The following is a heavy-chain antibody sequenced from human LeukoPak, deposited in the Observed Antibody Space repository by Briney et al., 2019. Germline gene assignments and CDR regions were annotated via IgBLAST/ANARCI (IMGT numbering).Heavy chain of an antibody. D-gene: IGHD3-22*01. V-gene: IGHV4-59*01. Sequence: PSETLSLTCTVSGGSISSYYWSWIRQPPGKGLERIGYIYYSGSTNYNPSLKSRVTISVDTSKNQFSLKLSSVTAADTAVYYCARVVLDYYDSSGYPYYFDYWGQGTLVTVSS. CDR3: ARVVLDYYDSSGYPYYFDY. J-gene: IGHJ4*02. CDR2: IYYSGST. CDR1: GGSISSYY.